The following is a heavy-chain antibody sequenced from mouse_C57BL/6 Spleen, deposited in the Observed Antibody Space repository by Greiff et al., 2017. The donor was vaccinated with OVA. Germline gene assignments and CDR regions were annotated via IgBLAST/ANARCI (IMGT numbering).Heavy chain of an antibody. V-gene: IGHV1-53*01. D-gene: IGHD2-4*01. Sequence: VQLQQSGTELVRPGASGYTFTSYWMHWVKQRPGQGLEWIGNINPSNGGTNYNEKFKSKATLTVDKSSSTAYMQLSSLTSEDSAVYYCATPHYDYDVTWFAYWGQGTLVTVSA. CDR2: INPSNGGT. J-gene: IGHJ3*01. CDR1: GYTFTSYW. CDR3: ATPHYDYDVTWFAY.